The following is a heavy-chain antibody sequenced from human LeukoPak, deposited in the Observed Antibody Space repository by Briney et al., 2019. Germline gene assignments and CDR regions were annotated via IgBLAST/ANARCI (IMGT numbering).Heavy chain of an antibody. V-gene: IGHV4-39*01. CDR2: IYYSGST. CDR3: ARPYYGDAFDI. D-gene: IGHD3-10*01. CDR1: GGSISSYY. Sequence: SETLSLTCIVSGGSISSYYWSWIRQPPGKGLEWIGSIYYSGSTYYNPSLKSRVTISVDTSKNQFSLKLSSVTAADTAVYYCARPYYGDAFDIWGQGTMVTVSS. J-gene: IGHJ3*02.